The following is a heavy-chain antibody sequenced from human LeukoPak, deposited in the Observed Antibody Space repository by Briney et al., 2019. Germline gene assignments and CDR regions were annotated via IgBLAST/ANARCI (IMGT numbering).Heavy chain of an antibody. CDR2: ISGSGGST. Sequence: GGSLRLSCAASGFTFSSFGMSWVRQAPGKGLEWVSDISGSGGSTYYADSVKGRFTISRDNAKNTLNLQMNSLRAEDTAVYYCARDLGQYYDTSDNWFDPWGQGTLVTVSS. CDR3: ARDLGQYYDTSDNWFDP. CDR1: GFTFSSFG. D-gene: IGHD3-22*01. J-gene: IGHJ5*02. V-gene: IGHV3-23*01.